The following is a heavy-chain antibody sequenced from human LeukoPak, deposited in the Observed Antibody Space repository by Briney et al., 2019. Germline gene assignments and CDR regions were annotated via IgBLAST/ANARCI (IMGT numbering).Heavy chain of an antibody. CDR3: ARGVNYDILSGYSPLPGY. V-gene: IGHV3-21*04. J-gene: IGHJ4*02. D-gene: IGHD3-9*01. CDR1: GFTFRSYA. Sequence: GGSLRLSCAASGFTFRSYAMHWVRQAPGKGLEWVSSISSSSGYIYYTDSLKGRFTISRDNSKNTLYLQMNSLRAEDTAMYYCARGVNYDILSGYSPLPGYWGQGTLVTVSS. CDR2: ISSSSGYI.